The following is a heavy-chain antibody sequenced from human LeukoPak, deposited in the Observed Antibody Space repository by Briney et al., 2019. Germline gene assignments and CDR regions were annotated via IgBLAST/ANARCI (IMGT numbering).Heavy chain of an antibody. CDR2: IYYSGST. Sequence: SETLSLTCTVSGGSISSYYWSWIRQPPGKGMEWIGYIYYSGSTNYNPSLKSRVTISVDTSKNQFSLKLSSVTAADTAVYYCARGYYDFWSGYYYYYGMDVWGQGTTVTVSS. CDR3: ARGYYDFWSGYYYYYGMDV. D-gene: IGHD3-3*01. CDR1: GGSISSYY. J-gene: IGHJ6*02. V-gene: IGHV4-59*01.